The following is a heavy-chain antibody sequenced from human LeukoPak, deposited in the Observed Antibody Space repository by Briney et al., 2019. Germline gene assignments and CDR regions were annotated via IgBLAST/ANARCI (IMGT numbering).Heavy chain of an antibody. CDR2: INIDGST. D-gene: IGHD3-10*01. CDR3: ARAGGSGWFDP. Sequence: GGSLRLSCAASGYTFRNYWMCWGRHAPGEGVVWVLRINIDGSTRYANSVEGRFTISRDNPKNTLYLQMNSLRAEDTGVYYCARAGGSGWFDPWGQGTLVTVSS. CDR1: GYTFRNYW. V-gene: IGHV3-74*01. J-gene: IGHJ5*02.